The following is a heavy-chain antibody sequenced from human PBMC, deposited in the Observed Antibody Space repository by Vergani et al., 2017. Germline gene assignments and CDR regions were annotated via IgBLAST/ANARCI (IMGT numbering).Heavy chain of an antibody. Sequence: QVQLLESGGGVVQPGRSLRLSCAASGFTFSSYGMHWVRQAPGKGLEWVAVISYDGSNKYYADSVKGRFTISRDNAKNSLYLQMNSLRAEDTAVYYCARAWAVSDGMDVWGQWTTVTVSS. CDR1: GFTFSSYG. V-gene: IGHV3-30*19. D-gene: IGHD1-26*01. J-gene: IGHJ6*02. CDR2: ISYDGSNK. CDR3: ARAWAVSDGMDV.